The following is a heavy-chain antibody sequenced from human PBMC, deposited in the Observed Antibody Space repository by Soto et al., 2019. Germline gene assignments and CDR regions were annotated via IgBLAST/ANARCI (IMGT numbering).Heavy chain of an antibody. CDR2: ISWNSGSI. CDR1: GFTFDDYA. J-gene: IGHJ4*02. D-gene: IGHD1-7*01. V-gene: IGHV3-9*01. Sequence: GGSLRLSCAASGFTFDDYAMHWVRQAPGKGLEWVSGISWNSGSIGYADSVKGRFTISRDNAKNSLYLQMNSLRAEDTALYYCAKDGFTGTTPYFFDYWGQGTPVTVSS. CDR3: AKDGFTGTTPYFFDY.